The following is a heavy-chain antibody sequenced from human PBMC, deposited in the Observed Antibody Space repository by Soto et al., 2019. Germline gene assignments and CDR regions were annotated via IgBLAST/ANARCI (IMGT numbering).Heavy chain of an antibody. V-gene: IGHV4-59*01. Sequence: QMQLQESGPGVVKPSETLSLTCTVSGAPISVFYWTWIRQAPGKGLEWIGYLYYTGNTNYNPSLKGRVAMSMDTSKKHFYLTLTSATAADTAMYFCARGGSEGGLDIWGQGTKVTVSS. CDR3: ARGGSEGGLDI. CDR2: LYYTGNT. J-gene: IGHJ6*02. CDR1: GAPISVFY. D-gene: IGHD3-10*01.